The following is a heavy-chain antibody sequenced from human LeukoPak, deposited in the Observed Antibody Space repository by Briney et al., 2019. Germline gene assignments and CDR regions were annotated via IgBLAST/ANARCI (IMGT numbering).Heavy chain of an antibody. D-gene: IGHD6-13*01. CDR1: GFTFASYA. Sequence: GGSLRLSCEASGFTFASYAMSWVRQAPGKGLEWVSGISAGGGATYSADSVEGRFSISRNNSKNTLYLHMSSLRAEDTAIYYCAKDRQQLANFDCWGQGALVTVSS. J-gene: IGHJ4*02. CDR2: ISAGGGAT. CDR3: AKDRQQLANFDC. V-gene: IGHV3-23*01.